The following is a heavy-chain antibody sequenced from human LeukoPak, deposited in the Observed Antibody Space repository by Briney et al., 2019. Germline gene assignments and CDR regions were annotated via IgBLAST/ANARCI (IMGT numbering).Heavy chain of an antibody. J-gene: IGHJ6*03. D-gene: IGHD3-10*01. Sequence: ASVKVSCKASGGTLSSYAISWVRQAPGQGLEWMGWISAYNGNTYYAQKLQGRVTMTTDTSTSTAYMELRSLRYDDTAVYYCARDPRHRLLWFGEETYYYYMDVWGKGTTVTISS. CDR3: ARDPRHRLLWFGEETYYYYMDV. V-gene: IGHV1-18*01. CDR2: ISAYNGNT. CDR1: GGTLSSYA.